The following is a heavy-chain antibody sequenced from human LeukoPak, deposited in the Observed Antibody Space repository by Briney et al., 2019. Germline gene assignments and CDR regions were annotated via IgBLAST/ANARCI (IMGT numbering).Heavy chain of an antibody. Sequence: PGGSLRLSCTGSGLTFGDYAMSWVRQAPGRGLDWVGFIRGKAYGGTTEHAASVKGRITISRDDSKSIAYLQMNSLKIEDTAVYYCTRSPYQLQRYADYWGQGTLVTVSS. CDR2: IRGKAYGGTT. CDR3: TRSPYQLQRYADY. D-gene: IGHD2-2*01. CDR1: GLTFGDYA. V-gene: IGHV3-49*04. J-gene: IGHJ4*02.